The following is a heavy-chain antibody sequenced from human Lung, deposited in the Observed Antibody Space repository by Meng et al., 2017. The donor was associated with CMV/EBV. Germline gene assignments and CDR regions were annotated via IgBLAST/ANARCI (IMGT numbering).Heavy chain of an antibody. V-gene: IGHV4-59*01. D-gene: IGHD3-3*01. CDR3: ARVDGTYYDFWSGSVGSWFDP. CDR2: IYYSGST. J-gene: IGHJ5*02. CDR1: GGSISSYY. Sequence: GSLRLXCTVSGGSISSYYWSWIRQPPGKGLEWIGYIYYSGSTNYNPSLKSRVTISVDTSKNQFSLKLSSVTAADTAVYYCARVDGTYYDFWSGSVGSWFDPXGQGXLVTVSS.